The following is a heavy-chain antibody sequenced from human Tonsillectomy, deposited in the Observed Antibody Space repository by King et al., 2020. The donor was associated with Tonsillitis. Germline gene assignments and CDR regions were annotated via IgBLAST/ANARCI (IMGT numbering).Heavy chain of an antibody. J-gene: IGHJ3*02. CDR2: INRDESQK. CDR3: ARDYTPTGGSSYYDAFDI. CDR1: EFTFSAYW. V-gene: IGHV3-7*03. Sequence: VQLVESGGGLVQPGGSLRLSCVASEFTFSAYWMTWVRQAPGKGLEWVANINRDESQKHYVDSVKGRFTISRDNAKNCVYLQMNSLRAEDTAQYYCARDYTPTGGSSYYDAFDIWGQGTKVTVSS. D-gene: IGHD2-15*01.